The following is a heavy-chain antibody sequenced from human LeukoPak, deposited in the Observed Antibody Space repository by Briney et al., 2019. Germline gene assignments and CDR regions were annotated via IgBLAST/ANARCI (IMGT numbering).Heavy chain of an antibody. J-gene: IGHJ4*02. Sequence: GGSLRLSCAASGFTFSSYSMNWVRQAPGKGLEWVSSISSSSSYICYADSVKGRFTISRDNSKNTLYLQMNSLRAEDTAVYYCARDGYYDSSGYDYWGQGTLVTVSS. CDR1: GFTFSSYS. D-gene: IGHD3-22*01. CDR3: ARDGYYDSSGYDY. CDR2: ISSSSSYI. V-gene: IGHV3-21*01.